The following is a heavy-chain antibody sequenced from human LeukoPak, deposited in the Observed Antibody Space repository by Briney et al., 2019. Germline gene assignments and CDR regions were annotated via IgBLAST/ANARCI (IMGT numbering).Heavy chain of an antibody. CDR1: GGSFSGYY. J-gene: IGHJ4*02. D-gene: IGHD1-26*01. Sequence: PSKTLSLTCAVYGGSFSGYYWSWIRQPPGKGLEWIGEINHSGSTNYNPSLKSRVTISVDTSKNQFSLKLSSVTAADTAVYYCARAIEVGAMTPFDYWGQGTLVTVSS. V-gene: IGHV4-34*01. CDR3: ARAIEVGAMTPFDY. CDR2: INHSGST.